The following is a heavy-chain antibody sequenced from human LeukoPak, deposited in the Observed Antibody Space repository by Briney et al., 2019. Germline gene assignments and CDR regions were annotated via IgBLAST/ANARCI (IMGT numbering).Heavy chain of an antibody. Sequence: SVKVSCKASGGTFSSYAISWVRQAPGQGLGWMGRIIPILGIANYAQKFQGRVTITADKSTSTAYMELSSLRSEDTAVYYCVVVAATPHWFDPWGQGTLVTVSS. V-gene: IGHV1-69*04. J-gene: IGHJ5*02. CDR1: GGTFSSYA. D-gene: IGHD2-15*01. CDR3: VVVAATPHWFDP. CDR2: IIPILGIA.